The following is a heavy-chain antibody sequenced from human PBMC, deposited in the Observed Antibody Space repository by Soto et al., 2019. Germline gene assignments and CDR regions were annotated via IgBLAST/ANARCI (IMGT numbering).Heavy chain of an antibody. Sequence: GGSLRLSCAASGFTFSDHYMDWVRQAPGKGLEWVGRTRNKANSYTTEYAASVKGRFTISRDDSKNSLYLQMNSLKTEDTAVYYCARGRSGYSSGHDAFDIWGQGTMVTVSS. CDR3: ARGRSGYSSGHDAFDI. V-gene: IGHV3-72*01. CDR1: GFTFSDHY. J-gene: IGHJ3*02. CDR2: TRNKANSYTT. D-gene: IGHD6-19*01.